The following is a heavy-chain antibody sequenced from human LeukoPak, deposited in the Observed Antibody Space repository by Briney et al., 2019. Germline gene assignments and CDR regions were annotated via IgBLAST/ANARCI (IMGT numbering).Heavy chain of an antibody. V-gene: IGHV1-46*01. Sequence: ASVKVSCKASGYTFTSYYMHWVRQAPGQGLEWMGIINPSGGSTGYAQKFQGRVTMTRDTSTSTVYMELSSLRSEDTAVYYCARERPDNWFDPWGQGTLVTVSS. J-gene: IGHJ5*02. CDR3: ARERPDNWFDP. CDR2: INPSGGST. CDR1: GYTFTSYY.